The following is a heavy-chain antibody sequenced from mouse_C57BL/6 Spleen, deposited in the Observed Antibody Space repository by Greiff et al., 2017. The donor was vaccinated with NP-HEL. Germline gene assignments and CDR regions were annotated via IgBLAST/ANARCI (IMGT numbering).Heavy chain of an antibody. V-gene: IGHV1-82*01. CDR1: GYAFSSSW. CDR2: IYPGDGDT. CDR3: ARWDYDDAMDY. D-gene: IGHD2-4*01. J-gene: IGHJ4*01. Sequence: QVQLQHSGPELVKPGASVKISCKASGYAFSSSWMNWVKQRPGKGLEWIGRIYPGDGDTNYNGKFKGKATLTADKSSSTAYMQLSSLTSEDSAVYFCARWDYDDAMDYWGQGTSVTVSS.